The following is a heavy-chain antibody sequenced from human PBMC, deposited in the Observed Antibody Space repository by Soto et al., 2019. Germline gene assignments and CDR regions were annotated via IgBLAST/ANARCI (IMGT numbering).Heavy chain of an antibody. J-gene: IGHJ4*02. CDR2: INPKTGDT. Sequence: ASVKVSCKTSGYTFTGYYLNWVRQAPGRGLEWVGWINPKTGDTNNAQKFQGRVTKTTDTSISTGYMELSGLKSDDTAVYYCVTGDHLVRWGQGTRVTVSS. CDR3: VTGDHLVR. V-gene: IGHV1-2*02. D-gene: IGHD6-6*01. CDR1: GYTFTGYY.